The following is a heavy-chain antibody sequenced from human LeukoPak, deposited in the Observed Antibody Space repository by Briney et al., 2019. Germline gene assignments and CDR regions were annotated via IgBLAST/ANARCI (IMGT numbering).Heavy chain of an antibody. CDR3: GREHWGLDY. D-gene: IGHD7-27*01. V-gene: IGHV3-53*01. CDR2: IYSGGST. J-gene: IGHJ4*02. Sequence: GGSLRLSCAASGFTVSSNYMSWVRQAPGKGLEWVSAIYSGGSTYYADSVKGRFTTSRDNAKSSLSLQMNSLRAEDTAVHYCGREHWGLDYWGQGALVTVSS. CDR1: GFTVSSNY.